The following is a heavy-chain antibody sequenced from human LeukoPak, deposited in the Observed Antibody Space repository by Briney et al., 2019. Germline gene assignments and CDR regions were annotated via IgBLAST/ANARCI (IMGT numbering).Heavy chain of an antibody. CDR2: ISSSGSTI. Sequence: PGGSLRLSCAASGFTFSDYYMSWIRQAPGKGLEWVSDISSSGSTIYYADSVKGRFTISRDNAKNSLYLQMNSLRAEDTAVYYCARDSPGDYYYYYGMDVWGQGTTVTVSS. J-gene: IGHJ6*02. V-gene: IGHV3-11*01. CDR3: ARDSPGDYYYYYGMDV. D-gene: IGHD1-26*01. CDR1: GFTFSDYY.